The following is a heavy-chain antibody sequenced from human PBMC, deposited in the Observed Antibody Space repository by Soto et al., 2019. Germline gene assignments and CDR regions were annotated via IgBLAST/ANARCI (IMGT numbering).Heavy chain of an antibody. CDR2: ISAYNGNT. V-gene: IGHV1-18*01. J-gene: IGHJ5*02. CDR1: GYTFTSYD. D-gene: IGHD6-13*01. CDR3: ARDLGGIAAAGHNWFDP. Sequence: ASVKVSCKASGYTFTSYDINWVRQAPGQGLEWMGWISAYNGNTNYAQKLQGRVTMTTDTSTSTAYMELRSLRSDDTAVYYCARDLGGIAAAGHNWFDPWGQGTLVTVSS.